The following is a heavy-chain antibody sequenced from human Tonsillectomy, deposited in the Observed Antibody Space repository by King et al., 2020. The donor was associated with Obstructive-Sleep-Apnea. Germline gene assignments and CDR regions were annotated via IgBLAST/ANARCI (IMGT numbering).Heavy chain of an antibody. J-gene: IGHJ5*02. D-gene: IGHD2-2*01. CDR3: ARIVRSCSSVTCHQTYNWFDP. V-gene: IGHV3-11*06. Sequence: VQLVNSGGGLVKPGGSLRLSCVASGFTFSDYYMTWIRQAPGKGLEWISYISNSSIYTNYADSVKGRFTISRDNAKNSLYLQMSSLRAEDTAVYFCARIVRSCSSVTCHQTYNWFDPWGQGTLVTVSS. CDR2: ISNSSIYT. CDR1: GFTFSDYY.